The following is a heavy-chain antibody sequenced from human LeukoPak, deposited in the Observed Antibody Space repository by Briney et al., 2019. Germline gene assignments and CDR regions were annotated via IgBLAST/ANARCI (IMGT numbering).Heavy chain of an antibody. D-gene: IGHD3-9*01. V-gene: IGHV3-23*01. Sequence: GGSQRLSCAVSGLTFSNYAMMWLRQAPGQGLEWVSAINSGHWALYADSVKGRFTISRDDSKNTLYLQMNSLRAEDTAVYYCAKDGYDILTGYSDYWGQGTPVTVSS. CDR1: GLTFSNYA. CDR3: AKDGYDILTGYSDY. J-gene: IGHJ4*02. CDR2: INSGHWA.